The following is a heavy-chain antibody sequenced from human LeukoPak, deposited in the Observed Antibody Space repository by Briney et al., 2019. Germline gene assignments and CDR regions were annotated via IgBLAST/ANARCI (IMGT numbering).Heavy chain of an antibody. D-gene: IGHD3-22*01. CDR2: IIPIFGTA. CDR1: GGTFSSYA. J-gene: IGHJ4*02. Sequence: GASVKVSCKASGGTFSSYAISWVRQAPGQGLEWMGGIIPIFGTANYAQKFQGRVTITADESTSTAHMELSSLRSEDTAVYYCARADSSGYHPLDWGQGTLVTVSS. V-gene: IGHV1-69*01. CDR3: ARADSSGYHPLD.